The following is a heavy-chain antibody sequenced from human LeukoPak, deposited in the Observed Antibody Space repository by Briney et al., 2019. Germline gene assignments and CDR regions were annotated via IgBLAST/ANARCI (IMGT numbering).Heavy chain of an antibody. CDR2: ISWNSGSI. Sequence: PGRSLRLSCAASGFTFDDHAMHWVRQAPGKGLEWVSGISWNSGSIGYADSVKGRFTISRDNAKNSLYLQMNSLRAEDTALYYSAKDYGSLGWNWFDPCGQGTLVTVSS. J-gene: IGHJ5*02. CDR3: AKDYGSLGWNWFDP. CDR1: GFTFDDHA. V-gene: IGHV3-9*01. D-gene: IGHD3-10*01.